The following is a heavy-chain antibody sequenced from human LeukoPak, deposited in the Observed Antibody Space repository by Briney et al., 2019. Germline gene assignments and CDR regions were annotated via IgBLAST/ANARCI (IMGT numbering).Heavy chain of an antibody. J-gene: IGHJ4*02. D-gene: IGHD3-10*01. CDR2: MNPNSGNT. Sequence: ASVKVSCKASGYTFTSYDINWVRQATGQGLEWMGWMNPNSGNTGYAQKFQGRVTMTRNTSISTAYMELSSLRSEDTAVYYCARGRTKSGITMVRGVHDYWGQGTLVTVSS. V-gene: IGHV1-8*01. CDR3: ARGRTKSGITMVRGVHDY. CDR1: GYTFTSYD.